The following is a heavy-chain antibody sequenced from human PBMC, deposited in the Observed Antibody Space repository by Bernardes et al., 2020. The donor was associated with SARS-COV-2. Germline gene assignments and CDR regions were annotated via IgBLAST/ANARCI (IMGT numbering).Heavy chain of an antibody. CDR2: LDPEDGEM. Sequence: ASVKVSCKVSGYTLSELSLHWVRQAPGKGPEWMGGLDPEDGEMLYAEKFQGRVTTTEDTSTDTAYMELSSLRAADTAVYYCATGTSTVTYWYFALWGRGTLVTVSS. V-gene: IGHV1-24*01. J-gene: IGHJ2*01. CDR3: ATGTSTVTYWYFAL. CDR1: GYTLSELS. D-gene: IGHD4-4*01.